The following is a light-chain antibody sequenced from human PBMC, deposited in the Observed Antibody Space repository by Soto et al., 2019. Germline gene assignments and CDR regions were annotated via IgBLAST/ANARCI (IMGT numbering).Light chain of an antibody. J-gene: IGKJ1*01. CDR3: QQYNSYPWT. V-gene: IGKV1-5*01. Sequence: EIVITQSPSTLCVSVGDRVTITCRASQTISSWLALYQQKPGKAPKLLIYDASSLESGVPSRFSGSGSGTEFTLTISSLQPDDFATYYCQQYNSYPWTFGQGTKVDIK. CDR2: DAS. CDR1: QTISSW.